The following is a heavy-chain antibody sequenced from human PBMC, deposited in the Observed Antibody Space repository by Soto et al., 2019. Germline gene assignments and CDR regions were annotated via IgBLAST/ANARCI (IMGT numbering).Heavy chain of an antibody. CDR1: GDSISGYY. V-gene: IGHV4-4*07. J-gene: IGHJ3*01. CDR2: IYSSGNA. CDR3: ARGDVFDL. Sequence: QVQLQESGPGLVKPSETVSLICTVSGDSISGYYWSWIRQPAGKGLEWLGRIYSSGNANYNPYLKRRVSMSVDMSKNQFSLKVTSVTAADTAMYYCARGDVFDLWGQGTKVTVAS.